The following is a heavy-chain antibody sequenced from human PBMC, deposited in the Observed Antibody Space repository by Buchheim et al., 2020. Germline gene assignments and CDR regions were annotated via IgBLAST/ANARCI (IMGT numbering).Heavy chain of an antibody. D-gene: IGHD3-22*01. CDR3: ARYQRWYSSGYYYGFDY. CDR2: IYYSGSL. J-gene: IGHJ4*02. Sequence: QLQESGPGLVKASETLSLTCTVSGGSINSSGYYWGWIRQPPGKGLEWIASIYYSGSLYYNPSLKSRVTISIDTPRNQFSLKLSSVTAADTAVYYCARYQRWYSSGYYYGFDYWGQGTL. V-gene: IGHV4-39*07. CDR1: GGSINSSGYY.